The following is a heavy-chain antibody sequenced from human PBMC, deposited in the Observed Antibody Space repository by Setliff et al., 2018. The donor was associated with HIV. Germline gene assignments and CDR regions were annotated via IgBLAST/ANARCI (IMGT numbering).Heavy chain of an antibody. J-gene: IGHJ5*01. CDR2: IDPADSYT. Sequence: PGESLKISCKASGYTFTHYWISWVRQMPGKGLEWMGRIDPADSYTHYSPSFQGHITISIDKSISSASLHWSSLRTSDTAIYYCARHFGYNPGWFDSWGQGTLVTVSS. V-gene: IGHV5-10-1*01. CDR3: ARHFGYNPGWFDS. CDR1: GYTFTHYW. D-gene: IGHD3-10*01.